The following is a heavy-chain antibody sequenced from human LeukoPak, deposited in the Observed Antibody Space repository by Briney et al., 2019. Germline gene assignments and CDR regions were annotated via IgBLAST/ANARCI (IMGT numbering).Heavy chain of an antibody. CDR3: ARSIYDDAFDI. D-gene: IGHD2/OR15-2a*01. V-gene: IGHV3-30*02. CDR1: GFTFSSYG. CDR2: IRYDRSNK. Sequence: GGPLRLSCAASGFTFSSYGMHCVRQAPGKGLEWVAFIRYDRSNKYYADSVKGRFTISRDNAKNTLYLQMNSLRAEDTAVYYCARSIYDDAFDIWGQGTMVTVSS. J-gene: IGHJ3*02.